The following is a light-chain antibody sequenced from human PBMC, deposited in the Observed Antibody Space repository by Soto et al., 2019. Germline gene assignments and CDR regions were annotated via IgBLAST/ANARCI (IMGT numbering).Light chain of an antibody. J-gene: IGLJ2*01. CDR1: SRDVGGYNY. CDR3: SSYTSRITVV. V-gene: IGLV2-14*01. CDR2: EVS. Sequence: QSVLTQPASVSGSPGQSITISCTGTSRDVGGYNYVSWYQQHPGKAPKLMIYEVSNRPSGISNRFSGSKSGNTASLTISGLQAEDEADYYCSSYTSRITVVFGGGTKLTVL.